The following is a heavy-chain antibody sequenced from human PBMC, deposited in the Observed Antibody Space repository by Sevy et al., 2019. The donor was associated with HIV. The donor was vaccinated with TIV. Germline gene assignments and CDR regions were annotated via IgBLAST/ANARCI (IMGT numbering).Heavy chain of an antibody. CDR1: GFIFSSKA. J-gene: IGHJ6*04. Sequence: GGSLRLSCEGSGFIFSSKAMTWVRQAPGKGLEWVSVVDGSGANTYYAESVKGRFTISRDNSKNTLFLQMNSLRVEDTAVYYCAKLSGWRGSAYIFYFYDMDVWGKGTTVTVSS. D-gene: IGHD2-15*01. V-gene: IGHV3-23*01. CDR3: AKLSGWRGSAYIFYFYDMDV. CDR2: VDGSGANT.